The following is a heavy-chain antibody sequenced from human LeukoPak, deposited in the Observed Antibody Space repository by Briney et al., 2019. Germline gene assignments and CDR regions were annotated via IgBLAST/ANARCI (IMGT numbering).Heavy chain of an antibody. J-gene: IGHJ4*02. D-gene: IGHD1-26*01. V-gene: IGHV3-30*04. CDR3: ARAGGGSYFDY. CDR1: GFTFSTYA. Sequence: GGSLRHSCAASGFTFSTYAFHWVRQAPGKGLEWVAAVSYDGSDEHYADSVKGRFTISRDSFKNTLYLQMDSLRDEDTAVHYCARAGGGSYFDYWGQGTLVTVSS. CDR2: VSYDGSDE.